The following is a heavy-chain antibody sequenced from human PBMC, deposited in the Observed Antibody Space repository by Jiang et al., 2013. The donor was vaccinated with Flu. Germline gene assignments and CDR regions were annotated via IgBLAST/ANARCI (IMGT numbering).Heavy chain of an antibody. J-gene: IGHJ4*02. CDR3: ARDTYYYDSSGSPD. CDR1: GYSISSGYY. D-gene: IGHD3-22*01. Sequence: GSGLVKPSETLSLTCAVSGYSISSGYYWGWIRQPPGKGLEWIGSIYHSGSTYYNPSLKSRVTISVDTSKNQFSLKLSSVTAAGTAVYYCARDTYYYDSSGSPDWGQGTLVTVSS. CDR2: IYHSGST. V-gene: IGHV4-38-2*02.